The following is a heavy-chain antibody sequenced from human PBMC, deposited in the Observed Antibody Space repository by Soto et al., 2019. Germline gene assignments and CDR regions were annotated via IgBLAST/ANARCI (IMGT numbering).Heavy chain of an antibody. Sequence: QVQLVQSGAEVKKPGASVKVSCKASGYTFTSYGISWVRQSPGQGLEWMGWISAYNGNTNYAQKLQGRVTMTTDTSTSTAYMELRSLRSDDTAVYYCATTRRSNYKWSWFDPWGQGTLVTVSS. J-gene: IGHJ5*02. D-gene: IGHD4-4*01. CDR1: GYTFTSYG. V-gene: IGHV1-18*01. CDR3: ATTRRSNYKWSWFDP. CDR2: ISAYNGNT.